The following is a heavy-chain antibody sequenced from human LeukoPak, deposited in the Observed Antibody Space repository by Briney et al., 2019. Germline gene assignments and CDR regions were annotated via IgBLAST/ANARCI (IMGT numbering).Heavy chain of an antibody. Sequence: GESLKISCKGSGYSFTSYWIGWVRQMPGKGLEWMRIIYPGGSDTRYSPSFQGQVTISADKSISTAYLQWSSLKASDTAMYYCARQLGYCSSTSCYGGVVDYWGQGTLVTVSS. CDR2: IYPGGSDT. J-gene: IGHJ4*02. CDR3: ARQLGYCSSTSCYGGVVDY. D-gene: IGHD2-2*01. V-gene: IGHV5-51*01. CDR1: GYSFTSYW.